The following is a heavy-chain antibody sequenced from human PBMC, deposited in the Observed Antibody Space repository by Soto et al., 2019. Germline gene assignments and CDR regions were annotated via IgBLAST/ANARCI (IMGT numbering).Heavy chain of an antibody. J-gene: IGHJ4*02. CDR2: IYYSGST. D-gene: IGHD6-13*01. Sequence: QVQLQESGPGLVKPSQTLSLTCTVSGASISSGGYYWSWIRQRPGQGLEWIGYIYYSGSTYHNPSPKSRVTISVDTSENQFSLKLSSVTAADTAVYYCARWDAAATAYYFDYWGQGSLVTVSS. CDR3: ARWDAAATAYYFDY. CDR1: GASISSGGYY. V-gene: IGHV4-31*03.